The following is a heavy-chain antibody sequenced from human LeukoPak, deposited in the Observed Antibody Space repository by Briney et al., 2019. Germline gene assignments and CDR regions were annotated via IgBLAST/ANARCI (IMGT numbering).Heavy chain of an antibody. CDR3: ALYGSEFSHFDY. CDR1: GYTFTGYY. V-gene: IGHV1-2*02. D-gene: IGHD3-10*01. J-gene: IGHJ4*02. Sequence: ASVTVSCKASGYTFTGYYMHWVRPAPGQGLEWVGWINPNSGGTNYAQKFQGRITMTRDTSISTAYMELSRLRSDDTAVYYCALYGSEFSHFDYWGQGTLVTVSS. CDR2: INPNSGGT.